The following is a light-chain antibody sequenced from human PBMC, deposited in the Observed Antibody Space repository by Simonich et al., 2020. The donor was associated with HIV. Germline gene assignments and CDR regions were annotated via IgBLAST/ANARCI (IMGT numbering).Light chain of an antibody. CDR3: QQSYSTPWT. V-gene: IGKV1-5*03. Sequence: DSQMTQSPSTLSASVGDRVTITCRASQSISSWLPWYQQKPGKVPKLLIYKASSLESGVPSRFSGSGSGTEFTLTISSLQPEDFATYYCQQSYSTPWTFGQGTKVEIK. J-gene: IGKJ1*01. CDR1: QSISSW. CDR2: KAS.